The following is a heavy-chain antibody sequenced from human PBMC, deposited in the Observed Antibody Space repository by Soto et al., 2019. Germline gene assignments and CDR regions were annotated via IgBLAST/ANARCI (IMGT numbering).Heavy chain of an antibody. Sequence: PGESLKISCSGPGSIFSNSWVGWLRQVPGKGLEWMGIINPADSDTRYSPSFEGQVSISVDKSTNTASLQWSSLKASDTAMYFCARLQAAAGDNDLTFDYWGQGTLVTVSS. CDR3: ARLQAAAGDNDLTFDY. V-gene: IGHV5-51*01. CDR1: GSIFSNSW. D-gene: IGHD6-13*01. CDR2: INPADSDT. J-gene: IGHJ4*02.